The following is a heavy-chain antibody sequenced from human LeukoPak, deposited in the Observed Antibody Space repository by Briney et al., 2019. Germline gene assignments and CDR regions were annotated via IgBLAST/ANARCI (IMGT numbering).Heavy chain of an antibody. CDR2: IRSKTEGGTA. Sequence: GGCLRLSCAASGFTFSDAWMTWVRQAPGKGLEWVGRIRSKTEGGTADYAAAVKGRFTISRDDSKNTLYVQIHSLKTEDTAVYYCTTTIFGRGGYWGQGTLVTVSS. CDR3: TTTIFGRGGY. CDR1: GFTFSDAW. J-gene: IGHJ4*02. V-gene: IGHV3-15*01. D-gene: IGHD3-3*01.